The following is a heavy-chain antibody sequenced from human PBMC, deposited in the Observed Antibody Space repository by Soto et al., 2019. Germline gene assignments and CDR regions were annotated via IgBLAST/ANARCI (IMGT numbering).Heavy chain of an antibody. J-gene: IGHJ3*02. Sequence: QVQLVQSGAEVKKPGASVKVSCKASGYTFTSYGISWVRQAPGQGLEGMGWISAYNGNTNYAQKRQGRVTMTTDTSTNTGYMELRSLRSDDTAVYYCARDTSSIMITLGRVIDIDAFDISGQGTMVTVSA. CDR3: ARDTSSIMITLGRVIDIDAFDI. V-gene: IGHV1-18*01. CDR1: GYTFTSYG. D-gene: IGHD3-16*01. CDR2: ISAYNGNT.